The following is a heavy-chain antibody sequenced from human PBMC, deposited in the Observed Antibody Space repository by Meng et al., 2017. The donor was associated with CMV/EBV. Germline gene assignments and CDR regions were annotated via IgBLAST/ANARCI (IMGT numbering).Heavy chain of an antibody. D-gene: IGHD5-18*01. J-gene: IGHJ4*02. CDR1: GFSHSTSGVG. V-gene: IGHV2-5*02. CDR2: IYWDDDK. Sequence: QFPLKESVPTLLNPTQTLTLTCSFSGFSHSTSGVGVRWIRQPPGKALECLALIYWDDDKRYSPSLKSRLTISKDSSKNQVVLTMTNMDPVYTATYYCAHRGSYGYHGYWGQGTLVTVSS. CDR3: AHRGSYGYHGY.